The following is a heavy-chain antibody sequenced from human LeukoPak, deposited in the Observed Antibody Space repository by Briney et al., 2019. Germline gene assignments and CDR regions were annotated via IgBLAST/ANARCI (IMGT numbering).Heavy chain of an antibody. CDR3: AKGGPLAVATRGDDY. Sequence: GGSLRLSCAASGFTFSSYWMHWVRQAPGKGLVWVSRINSDGSSTSYADSVKGRFTISRDNSKNTLYLQMNSLRAEDTAVYYCAKGGPLAVATRGDDYWGQGTLVTVSS. CDR2: INSDGSST. D-gene: IGHD5-12*01. J-gene: IGHJ4*02. V-gene: IGHV3-74*01. CDR1: GFTFSSYW.